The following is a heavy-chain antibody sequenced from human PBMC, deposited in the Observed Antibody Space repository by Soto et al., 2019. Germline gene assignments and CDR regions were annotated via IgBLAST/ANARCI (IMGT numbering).Heavy chain of an antibody. V-gene: IGHV3-23*01. Sequence: GGSLRLSCAASGFTFSSYAMSWVRQAPGKGLEWVSDISGSGSSIYYADSVKGRFTISRDNAKNTLYLQMNSLRAEDTAVYYCARDRLWSGYQLYYYYYMDVWGKGTTVTVSS. CDR3: ARDRLWSGYQLYYYYYMDV. J-gene: IGHJ6*03. CDR1: GFTFSSYA. CDR2: ISGSGSSI. D-gene: IGHD3-3*01.